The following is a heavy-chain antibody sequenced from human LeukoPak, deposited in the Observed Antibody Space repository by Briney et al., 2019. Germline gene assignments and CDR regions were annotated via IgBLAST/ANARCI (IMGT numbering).Heavy chain of an antibody. CDR1: GGSFSGYY. Sequence: WETLSLTCAVYGGSFSGYYWSWIRQPPGKGLEWIGEINHSGSTNYNPSLKSRVTISVDTSKNQFSLKLSSVTAADTAVYYCARTVRGYCSSTSCYQDYWGQGTLVTVSS. CDR2: INHSGST. CDR3: ARTVRGYCSSTSCYQDY. D-gene: IGHD2-2*01. J-gene: IGHJ4*02. V-gene: IGHV4-34*01.